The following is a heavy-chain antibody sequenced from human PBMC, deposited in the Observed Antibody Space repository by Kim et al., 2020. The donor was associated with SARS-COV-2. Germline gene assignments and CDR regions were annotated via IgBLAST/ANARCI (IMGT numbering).Heavy chain of an antibody. D-gene: IGHD3-3*01. CDR3: ARTIFGVVTIFDY. J-gene: IGHJ4*02. V-gene: IGHV4-59*01. Sequence: YNPSLKSRVTISVDTSKNQFSLKLSSVTAADTAVYYCARTIFGVVTIFDYWGQGTLVTVSS.